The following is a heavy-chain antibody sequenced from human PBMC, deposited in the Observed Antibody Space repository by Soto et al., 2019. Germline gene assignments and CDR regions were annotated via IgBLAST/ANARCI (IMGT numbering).Heavy chain of an antibody. V-gene: IGHV3-48*03. CDR1: GFTFSSYE. CDR3: ATSFRYFDN. J-gene: IGHJ4*02. D-gene: IGHD3-9*01. CDR2: INTGGGTI. Sequence: GGSLRLSCAASGFTFSSYEMNWVRQAPGKGLEWLACINTGGGTIYYADSVKGRFTISRDNSKNTVTLQMNNLTLDDTAVYYCATSFRYFDNWGQGTRVTVSS.